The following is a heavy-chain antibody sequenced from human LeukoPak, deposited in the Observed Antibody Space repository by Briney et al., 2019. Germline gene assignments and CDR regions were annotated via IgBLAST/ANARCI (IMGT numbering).Heavy chain of an antibody. D-gene: IGHD6-13*01. CDR3: TRVYEQQLVLFDY. J-gene: IGHJ4*02. CDR1: GFTFGDYA. V-gene: IGHV3-49*04. Sequence: PGGSLRLSCTASGFTFGDYAMSWVRQAPEKGLEWVGFIRSKAYGGTTEYAASVKGRFTISRDDSKSIAYLQMNSLKTEDTAVYYCTRVYEQQLVLFDYWGQGTLVTVSS. CDR2: IRSKAYGGTT.